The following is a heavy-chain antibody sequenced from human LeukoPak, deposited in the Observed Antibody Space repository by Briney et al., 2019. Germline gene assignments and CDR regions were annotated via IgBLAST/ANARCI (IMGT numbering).Heavy chain of an antibody. V-gene: IGHV3-11*01. J-gene: IGHJ4*02. Sequence: GGSLRFSCAVSGFTFSDTYMTWLRQAPGKGLESLSYISPSGTDISYADSVKGRFTISRDNAKNSLYLQMNSLRVEDTAVYYCARDTGYWGQGTLVTVSS. CDR2: ISPSGTDI. CDR3: ARDTGY. D-gene: IGHD2-8*02. CDR1: GFTFSDTY.